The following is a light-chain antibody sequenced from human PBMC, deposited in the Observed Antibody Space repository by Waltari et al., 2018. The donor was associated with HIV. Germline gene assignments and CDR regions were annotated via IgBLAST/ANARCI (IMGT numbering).Light chain of an antibody. J-gene: IGLJ3*02. CDR1: DSDFGLYHF. CDR3: ASFTGDNTVM. V-gene: IGLV2-14*03. Sequence: SAVTQPASVSGLLGPSTTISCTGGDSDFGLYHFVSWYQQHSGKPPKLILYDVDSRASGVSDRFSGSMSGNTASLTISGLRAEDEAHYYCASFTGDNTVMFGGGTEVTVL. CDR2: DVD.